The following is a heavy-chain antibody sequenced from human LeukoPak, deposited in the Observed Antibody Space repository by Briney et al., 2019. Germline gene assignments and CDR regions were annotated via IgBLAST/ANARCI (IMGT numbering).Heavy chain of an antibody. Sequence: SDTLSLTCAVYGGFCSDYNCSWIRQPPGKGLEWIGEIHPYGDLYYNSSLRSRLTISIDTSKTQCSLRLTSLTAADTAFYYCARGRDRSKAGEHWGQGTLVTVSS. CDR3: ARGRDRSKAGEH. D-gene: IGHD2-21*01. V-gene: IGHV4-34*01. CDR1: GGFCSDYN. CDR2: IHPYGDL. J-gene: IGHJ4*02.